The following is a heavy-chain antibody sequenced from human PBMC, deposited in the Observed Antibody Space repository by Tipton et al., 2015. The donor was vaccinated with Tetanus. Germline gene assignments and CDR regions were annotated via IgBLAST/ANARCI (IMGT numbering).Heavy chain of an antibody. CDR3: ARGWHSDPEGYCSGGTPLDY. CDR2: VYSCGST. CDR1: GFTVSSNY. Sequence: SLRLSCAASGFTVSSNYTSWVRQAPGKGLEWVSVVYSCGSTYYADSVKGRFTISRDNSKNTLYLQMNSLRAEDTAVYYCARGWHSDPEGYCSGGTPLDYWGQGTLVTVSS. J-gene: IGHJ4*02. D-gene: IGHD2-15*01. V-gene: IGHV3-66*03.